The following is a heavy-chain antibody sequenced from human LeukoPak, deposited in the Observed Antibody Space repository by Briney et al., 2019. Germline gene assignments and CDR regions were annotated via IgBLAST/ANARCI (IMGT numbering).Heavy chain of an antibody. CDR3: ARGYAVLFYYYGMDV. Sequence: SETLSLTCTVSGGSISSYYWSWIRQPPGKGLEWIGEINHSGSTNYNPSLKSRVTISVDTSKNQFSLKLSSVTAADTAVYYCARGYAVLFYYYGMDVWGQGTTVTVSS. D-gene: IGHD2-15*01. CDR1: GGSISSYY. J-gene: IGHJ6*02. V-gene: IGHV4-34*01. CDR2: INHSGST.